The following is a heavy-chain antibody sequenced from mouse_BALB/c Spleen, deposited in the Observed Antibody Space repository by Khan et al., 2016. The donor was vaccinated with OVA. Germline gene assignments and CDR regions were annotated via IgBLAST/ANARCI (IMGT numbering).Heavy chain of an antibody. J-gene: IGHJ2*01. D-gene: IGHD1-1*01. CDR2: TNPTNGRT. CDR1: GYTFTSYW. CDR3: ARIKKIVATYFDY. Sequence: QVQLQQSGAELVKAGASVKMSCKASGYTFTSYWMHWVKQRLGQGLEWFAETNPTNGRTYYHEKFKSKATLTVDNSSSTTYMLLSGPTFEDSAVYYCARIKKIVATYFDYWGQGTTLTVSS. V-gene: IGHV1S81*02.